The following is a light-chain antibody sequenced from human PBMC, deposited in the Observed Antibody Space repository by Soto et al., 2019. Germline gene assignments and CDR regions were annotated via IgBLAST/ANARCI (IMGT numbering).Light chain of an antibody. CDR2: GAS. V-gene: IGKV3-20*01. J-gene: IGKJ1*01. Sequence: IVLTQSPGTLSLSPGERATLSCRASQSVCSSCLAWYQQKPGQPPRLLIYGASSRATAIPDTFSGSGSGTDFTLTISRLEPEDFEMYYCQQFGSSPPTFGQGTKVDIK. CDR1: QSVCSSC. CDR3: QQFGSSPPT.